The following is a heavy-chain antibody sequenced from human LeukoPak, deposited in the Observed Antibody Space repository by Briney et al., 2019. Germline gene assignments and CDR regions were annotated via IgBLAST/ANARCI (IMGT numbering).Heavy chain of an antibody. V-gene: IGHV3-9*01. Sequence: GRSLRLSCAASGFTFDDYAMHWVRQAPGKGLEWVSGISWNSGSIGYADSVKGRFTISRDNAKNSLYLQMNSLRAEDTALYYCAKDTHYDILTGPNWFDPWGQGTLVTVSS. CDR3: AKDTHYDILTGPNWFDP. D-gene: IGHD3-9*01. CDR2: ISWNSGSI. CDR1: GFTFDDYA. J-gene: IGHJ5*02.